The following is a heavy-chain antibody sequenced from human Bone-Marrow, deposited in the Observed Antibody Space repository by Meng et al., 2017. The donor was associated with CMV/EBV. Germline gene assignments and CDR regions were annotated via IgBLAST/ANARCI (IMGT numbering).Heavy chain of an antibody. J-gene: IGHJ6*02. CDR2: ISAYNGNT. V-gene: IGHV1-18*01. CDR1: GYTFTSYG. D-gene: IGHD3-3*01. CDR3: VRGATFITIFGVGGGMDV. Sequence: ASVKVSCKASGYTFTSYGISWVRQAPGQGLEWMGWISAYNGNTNYAQKLQGRVTMTTDTSTSTAYMELRSLRSDDTAVYYCVRGATFITIFGVGGGMDVWGQGTTVTVSS.